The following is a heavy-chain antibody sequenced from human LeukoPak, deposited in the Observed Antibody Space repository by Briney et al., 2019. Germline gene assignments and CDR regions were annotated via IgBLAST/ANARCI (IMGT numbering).Heavy chain of an antibody. D-gene: IGHD2-2*01. CDR1: GITFSNYE. V-gene: IGHV3-30*03. J-gene: IGHJ4*02. CDR2: ISKDGDYE. Sequence: GGSLRLSCAASGITFSNYEFHWVRQAPGKGPQWVAVISKDGDYEYSIDSEKGRFTISRDNSKNMVYLQMSSLRDEDTAVYYCARDAGYARNLIDYWGQGIPVTVSS. CDR3: ARDAGYARNLIDY.